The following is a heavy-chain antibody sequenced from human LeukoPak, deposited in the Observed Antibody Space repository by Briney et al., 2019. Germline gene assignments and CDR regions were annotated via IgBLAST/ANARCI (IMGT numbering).Heavy chain of an antibody. CDR2: IYHSGST. J-gene: IGHJ4*02. Sequence: PSETLSLTCAVSGYSISSGYYWGWIRQPPGKGLEWIGSIYHSGSTYYNPSLKSRVTISVDTSKNQFSLKLSSVTAADTAVYYCARHGLVVPAARQYGGEIDYWGQGTLVTASS. V-gene: IGHV4-38-2*01. CDR1: GYSISSGYY. D-gene: IGHD2-2*01. CDR3: ARHGLVVPAARQYGGEIDY.